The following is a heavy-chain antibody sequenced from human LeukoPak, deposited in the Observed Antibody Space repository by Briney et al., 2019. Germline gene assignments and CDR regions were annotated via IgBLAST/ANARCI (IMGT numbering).Heavy chain of an antibody. CDR3: AKGSSSGWSGDYFDY. J-gene: IGHJ4*02. CDR2: ISGSGGST. Sequence: GGSLRLSCAASGFTFSSYAMSWVRQAPGKGLEWVSTISGSGGSTYYADSVKGRFTISRDNSKNTLSLQMSSLRVEDTAVYYCAKGSSSGWSGDYFDYWGQGTLVTVST. D-gene: IGHD6-19*01. V-gene: IGHV3-23*01. CDR1: GFTFSSYA.